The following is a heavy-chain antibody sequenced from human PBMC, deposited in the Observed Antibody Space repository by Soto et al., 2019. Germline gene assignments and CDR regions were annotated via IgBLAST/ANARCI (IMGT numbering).Heavy chain of an antibody. CDR2: IYHSGST. CDR3: ARASISEYNWFDP. CDR1: GGSISSSNW. V-gene: IGHV4-4*02. J-gene: IGHJ5*02. D-gene: IGHD6-6*01. Sequence: SETLSLTCAVSGGSISSSNWWSWVRQPPGKGLEWIGEIYHSGSTNYNPSLKSRVTISVDKSKNQFSLKLSSVTAADTAVYYCARASISEYNWFDPWGQGTLVTVSS.